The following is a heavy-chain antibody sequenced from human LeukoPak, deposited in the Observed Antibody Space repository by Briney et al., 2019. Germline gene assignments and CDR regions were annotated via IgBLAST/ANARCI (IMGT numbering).Heavy chain of an antibody. CDR1: GFTFSSYG. J-gene: IGHJ4*02. CDR2: ISYDGSNK. D-gene: IGHD1-1*01. V-gene: IGHV3-30*18. CDR3: AKGVYMDY. Sequence: GGSLRLSCAASGFTFSSYGMPWVRQAPGKGLEWVAVISYDGSNKYYADSVKGRFTISRDNSKNTLYLQMNSLRAEDTAVYYCAKGVYMDYWGQGTLVTVSS.